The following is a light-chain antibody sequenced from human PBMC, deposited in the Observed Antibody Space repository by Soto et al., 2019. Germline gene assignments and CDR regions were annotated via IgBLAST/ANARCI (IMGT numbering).Light chain of an antibody. CDR1: QSVSSN. V-gene: IGKV3-15*01. CDR2: GAS. CDR3: QQYNNWPPGTIT. J-gene: IGKJ5*01. Sequence: EIVMTQSPATLSVSPGERATLSCRAGQSVSSNLAWYQQKPGQAPRLLIYGASTRATGIPARFSGSGSGTEFTLTISSLQSEDFAVYYCQQYNNWPPGTITFGQGTRLEIK.